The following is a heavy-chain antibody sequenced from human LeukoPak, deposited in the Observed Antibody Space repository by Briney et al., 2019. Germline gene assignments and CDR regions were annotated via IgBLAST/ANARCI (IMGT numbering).Heavy chain of an antibody. J-gene: IGHJ6*03. CDR1: GGSISSYY. CDR3: ARTTVTTRYYYYMDV. D-gene: IGHD4-17*01. CDR2: IYYSGST. Sequence: SETLSLTCTVSGGSISSYYWSWIRQPPGKGLEWIGYIYYSGSTNYNPSLKSRVTISVDTSKNQFSLKPSSVTAADTAVYYCARTTVTTRYYYYMDVWGKGTTVTVSS. V-gene: IGHV4-59*01.